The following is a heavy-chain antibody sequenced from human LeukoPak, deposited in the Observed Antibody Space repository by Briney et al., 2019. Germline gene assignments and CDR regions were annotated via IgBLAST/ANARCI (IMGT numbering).Heavy chain of an antibody. J-gene: IGHJ4*02. CDR2: IKGDERDD. D-gene: IGHD3-3*01. CDR1: GFSFSRYW. Sequence: GGSLTLSCAASGFSFSRYWMTWVRQAPGKGLEWEANIKGDERDDNYMASVRGRFTISRDNAKRSLYLQMNNLRAEDTGVYYCARVAHYDFLSGYYSPFDHWGQGVLVIVSS. CDR3: ARVAHYDFLSGYYSPFDH. V-gene: IGHV3-7*01.